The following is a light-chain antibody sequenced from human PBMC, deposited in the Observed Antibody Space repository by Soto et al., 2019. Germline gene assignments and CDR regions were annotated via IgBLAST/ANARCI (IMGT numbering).Light chain of an antibody. Sequence: DIVMTQSPDSLAVSLGERATINGKSSQIGYYSASNKNYLAWYQQKAGQPPKLLIHWASSRESGVPDRFRGSGSGTDFTLTISSLQADDVALYYCQQYYGIPYTFGQGTKLEIK. CDR1: QIGYYSASNKNY. J-gene: IGKJ2*01. CDR3: QQYYGIPYT. V-gene: IGKV4-1*01. CDR2: WAS.